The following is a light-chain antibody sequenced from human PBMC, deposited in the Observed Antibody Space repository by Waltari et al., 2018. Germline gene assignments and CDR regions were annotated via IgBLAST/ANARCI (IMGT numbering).Light chain of an antibody. CDR2: SNN. CDR1: SSNTGSNT. V-gene: IGLV1-44*01. Sequence: QSVLTHPPSASGTPGQRVTISCSGSSSNTGSNTVNWYQNLPGTAPKLLIYSNNQRPSGVPDRFSCAKSGTSASLAISGLQSEDEADYYCAAWDDSLNGWVFGGGTKLTVL. CDR3: AAWDDSLNGWV. J-gene: IGLJ3*02.